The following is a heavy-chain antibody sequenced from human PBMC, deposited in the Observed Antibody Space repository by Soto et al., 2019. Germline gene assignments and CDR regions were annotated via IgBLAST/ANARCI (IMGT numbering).Heavy chain of an antibody. CDR1: GGTFSSYA. J-gene: IGHJ6*02. CDR2: IIPIFGTA. D-gene: IGHD3-3*01. CDR3: ARAFRVFLEWSRYGMDV. Sequence: ASVKVSCKASGGTFSSYAISWVRQAPGQGLEWMGGIIPIFGTANYAQKFQGRVTITADESTSTAYMELSSLRSEDTAVYCCARAFRVFLEWSRYGMDVWGQGTTVTVSS. V-gene: IGHV1-69*13.